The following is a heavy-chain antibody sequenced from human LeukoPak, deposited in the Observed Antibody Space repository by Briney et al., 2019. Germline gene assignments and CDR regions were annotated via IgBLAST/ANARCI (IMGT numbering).Heavy chain of an antibody. CDR2: IYYSGST. CDR3: ARLAGYCTNGVCYTNYYYYGMDV. Sequence: PSETLSLTCTVSGVSISSSSYYWGWIRQPPGKGLEWIGSIYYSGSTYYNPSLKSRVTISVDTSKNQFSLKLSSVTAADTAVYYCARLAGYCTNGVCYTNYYYYGMDVWGQGTTVTVSS. V-gene: IGHV4-39*01. D-gene: IGHD2-8*01. CDR1: GVSISSSSYY. J-gene: IGHJ6*02.